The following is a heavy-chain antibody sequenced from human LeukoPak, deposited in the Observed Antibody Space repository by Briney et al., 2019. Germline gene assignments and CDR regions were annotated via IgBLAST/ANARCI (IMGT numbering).Heavy chain of an antibody. V-gene: IGHV3-7*03. CDR3: AKDAKVTPYYFDY. D-gene: IGHD2-21*02. Sequence: PGGSLRLSCAAPGFTFSAYWMSWVRQAPGKGLEWVANIKQDGREKYYVDSVKGRFTISRDNAKNSLYLQMNSLRVEDTALYYCAKDAKVTPYYFDYWGQGTLVTVSS. J-gene: IGHJ4*02. CDR2: IKQDGREK. CDR1: GFTFSAYW.